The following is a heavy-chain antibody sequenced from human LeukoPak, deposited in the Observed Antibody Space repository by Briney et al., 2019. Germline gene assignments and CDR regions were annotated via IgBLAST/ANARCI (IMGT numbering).Heavy chain of an antibody. CDR1: GYTFTGYY. CDR3: ARSCTNGVCYWYYYYSMDV. D-gene: IGHD2-8*01. Sequence: APVKVSCKASGYTFTGYYMHWVRQATGQGLEGMGWMNPNSGNTGYAQKFQGRVTMTRNTSISTAYMELSSLRSEDTAVYYCARSCTNGVCYWYYYYSMDVWGQGTTVTVSS. CDR2: MNPNSGNT. V-gene: IGHV1-8*02. J-gene: IGHJ6*02.